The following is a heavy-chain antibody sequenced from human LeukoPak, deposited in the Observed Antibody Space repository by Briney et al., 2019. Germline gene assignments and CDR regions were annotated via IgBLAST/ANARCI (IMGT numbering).Heavy chain of an antibody. CDR1: GFTFSTYD. D-gene: IGHD5-12*01. Sequence: PGGSLRLSCAASGFTFSTYDMHWVRQAPGKGLEWVAVISYDGSNKYYAGSVKGRFTISRDNSKITLSLEMNSLRAEDTAVYYCARGATAYHYGMDVWGQGTTVTVSS. CDR3: ARGATAYHYGMDV. J-gene: IGHJ6*02. V-gene: IGHV3-30-3*01. CDR2: ISYDGSNK.